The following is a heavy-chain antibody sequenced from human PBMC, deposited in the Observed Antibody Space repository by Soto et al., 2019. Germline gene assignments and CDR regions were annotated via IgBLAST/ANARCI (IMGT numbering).Heavy chain of an antibody. V-gene: IGHV4-30-4*01. CDR1: GGSISSGDYY. CDR3: ARDRYSGYPSYFDY. D-gene: IGHD5-12*01. Sequence: SETLSLTCTVSGGSISSGDYYWSWIRQPPGKGLEWIGYIYYSGSTYYNPSLKSRVTISVDTSKNQFSLKLSSVTAADTAVYYCARDRYSGYPSYFDYWGQGTLVPVSS. CDR2: IYYSGST. J-gene: IGHJ4*02.